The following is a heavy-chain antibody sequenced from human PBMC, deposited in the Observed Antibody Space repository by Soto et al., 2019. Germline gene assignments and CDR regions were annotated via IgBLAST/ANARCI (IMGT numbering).Heavy chain of an antibody. CDR2: IIPIFGTA. J-gene: IGHJ4*02. D-gene: IGHD3-22*01. V-gene: IGHV1-69*13. CDR1: GGTFSSYA. CDR3: ARGRGYYDSSGYRFYYFDY. Sequence: ASVKVSCKASGGTFSSYAISWVRQAPGQGLEWMGGIIPIFGTANYAQKFQGRVTITADESTSTAYMELSSLRSEDTAVYYCARGRGYYDSSGYRFYYFDYWGQGTLVTVSS.